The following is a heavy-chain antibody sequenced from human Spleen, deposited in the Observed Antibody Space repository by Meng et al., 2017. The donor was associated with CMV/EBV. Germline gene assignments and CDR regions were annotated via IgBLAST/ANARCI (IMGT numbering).Heavy chain of an antibody. D-gene: IGHD1-7*01. CDR1: GGSMSSGKW. Sequence: SETLSLTCAVSGGSMSSGKWWSWVRQPPGKGLEWIGEIDHSGSTNYNPSLKSRVTISVDTSKNQFSLKLSSVTAADTAVYYCARELYNWNYVAHWGQGTLVTV. CDR3: ARELYNWNYVAH. J-gene: IGHJ4*02. V-gene: IGHV4-4*02. CDR2: IDHSGST.